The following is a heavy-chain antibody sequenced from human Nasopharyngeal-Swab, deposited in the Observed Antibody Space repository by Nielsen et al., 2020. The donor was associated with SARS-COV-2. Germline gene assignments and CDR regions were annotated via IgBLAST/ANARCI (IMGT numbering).Heavy chain of an antibody. CDR2: INAGNGNT. CDR3: ARDDYYYYGMDV. CDR1: GYTFTSYA. J-gene: IGHJ6*02. Sequence: ASVKVSCKASGYTFTSYAMHWVRQAPGQRLEWMGWINAGNGNTKYSQKFQGRVTITRDTSASTAYMELSSLRSEDTAAYYCARDDYYYYGMDVWGQGTTVTVSS. V-gene: IGHV1-3*01.